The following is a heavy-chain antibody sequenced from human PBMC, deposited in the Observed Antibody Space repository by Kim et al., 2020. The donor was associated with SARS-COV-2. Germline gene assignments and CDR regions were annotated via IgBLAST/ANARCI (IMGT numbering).Heavy chain of an antibody. V-gene: IGHV4-4*02. J-gene: IGHJ3*02. CDR3: ARSPPSWELSDGSFDI. Sequence: SETLSLTCAVSGGSISSSNWWSWVRQPPGKGLEWIGEIYHSGSTNYNPSLKSRVTISVDKSKNQFSLKLSSVTAADTAVYYCARSPPSWELSDGSFDIWGQGTMVTVSS. D-gene: IGHD1-26*01. CDR2: IYHSGST. CDR1: GGSISSSNW.